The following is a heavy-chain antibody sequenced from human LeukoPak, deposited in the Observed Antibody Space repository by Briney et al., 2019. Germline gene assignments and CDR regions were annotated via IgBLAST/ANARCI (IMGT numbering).Heavy chain of an antibody. V-gene: IGHV3-33*01. D-gene: IGHD1-1*01. CDR1: GFTFSNHG. J-gene: IGHJ5*02. CDR2: IWYDGSNK. Sequence: SGGSLRLSCAASGFTFSNHGMHWVRQAPGKGLEWVALIWYDGSNKEYAESVKGRFTISRDNSKNTLYLQMNSLRGEDTAVYYCARDQGTSTTAPKRKGRFDPWGQGTLVTVSS. CDR3: ARDQGTSTTAPKRKGRFDP.